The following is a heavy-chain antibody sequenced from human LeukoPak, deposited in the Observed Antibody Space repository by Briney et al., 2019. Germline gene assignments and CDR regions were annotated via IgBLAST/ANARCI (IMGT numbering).Heavy chain of an antibody. CDR3: ARGNGSRWPHYHYMDV. D-gene: IGHD6-13*01. CDR1: GYTFTNSD. CDR2: MNPNSGNT. J-gene: IGHJ6*03. Sequence: ASVKVSCKASGYTFTNSDINWVRQATGQGLEWMGWMNPNSGNTGYAQKFQGRVTMTRNTSISTAYMELSSLRSEDTAVYYCARGNGSRWPHYHYMDVWGKGTTVIVSS. V-gene: IGHV1-8*01.